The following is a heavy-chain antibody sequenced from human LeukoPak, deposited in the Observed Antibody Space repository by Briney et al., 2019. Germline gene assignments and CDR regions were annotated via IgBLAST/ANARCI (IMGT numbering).Heavy chain of an antibody. V-gene: IGHV1-8*01. D-gene: IGHD2-15*01. CDR1: GYTFTSYD. CDR3: ARVYCSGGSCYSIYFDY. Sequence: ASVRVSCKASGYTFTSYDINWVRQATGQGLEWMGWMNPNSGNTGYAQKFQGRVTMTRNTSISTAYMELSSLRSEDTAVYYCARVYCSGGSCYSIYFDYWGQGTLVTVSS. CDR2: MNPNSGNT. J-gene: IGHJ4*02.